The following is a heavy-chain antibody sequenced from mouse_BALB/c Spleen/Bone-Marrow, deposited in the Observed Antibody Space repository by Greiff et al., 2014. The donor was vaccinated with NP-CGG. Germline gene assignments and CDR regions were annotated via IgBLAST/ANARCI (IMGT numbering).Heavy chain of an antibody. CDR1: GFSLTNYG. CDR3: ARVTSSAVGAMDY. V-gene: IGHV2-9*02. Sequence: VQLVESGPGLVAPSQSLSITCTVSGFSLTNYGVHWVRQPPGKGLEWLGVIWAGGSTNYNSALMSRLSISKDNSKSQVFLKMNSLQTDDTAMYCCARVTSSAVGAMDYWGQGTSVTVSS. CDR2: IWAGGST. J-gene: IGHJ4*01. D-gene: IGHD3-2*02.